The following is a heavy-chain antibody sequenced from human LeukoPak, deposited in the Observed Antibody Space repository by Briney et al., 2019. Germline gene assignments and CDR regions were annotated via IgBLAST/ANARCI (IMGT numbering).Heavy chain of an antibody. Sequence: ASVKVSYKASGYTFTGYYMHWVRQAPGQGLEWMGWINPNSGGTNYAQKFQDRVTMTRDTSITTAYMELSSLRFDDTAVYYCARGTAYYGSGSNLNTWGQGTLVTVSS. CDR2: INPNSGGT. CDR3: ARGTAYYGSGSNLNT. CDR1: GYTFTGYY. D-gene: IGHD3-10*01. J-gene: IGHJ4*02. V-gene: IGHV1-2*02.